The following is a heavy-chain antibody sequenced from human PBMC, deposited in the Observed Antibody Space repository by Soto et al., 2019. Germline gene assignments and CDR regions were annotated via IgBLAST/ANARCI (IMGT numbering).Heavy chain of an antibody. CDR3: TTDSDFWSGYYTYYYGMDV. CDR1: GGTFSSYA. CDR2: IIPIFGTA. Sequence: SVKVSCKASGGTFSSYAISWVRQAPGQGLEWMGGIIPIFGTANYAQKFQGRVTITADESTSTAYMELSSLRSEDTAVYYCTTDSDFWSGYYTYYYGMDVWGQGTTVTVSS. D-gene: IGHD3-3*01. V-gene: IGHV1-69*13. J-gene: IGHJ6*02.